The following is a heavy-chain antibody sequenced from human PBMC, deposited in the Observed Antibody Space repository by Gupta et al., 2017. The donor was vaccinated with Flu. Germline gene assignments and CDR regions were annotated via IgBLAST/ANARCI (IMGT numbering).Heavy chain of an antibody. V-gene: IGHV3-73*01. CDR1: GFTFSDSA. Sequence: AASGFTFSDSAMHWVRQASGKGLEWVGRIRSKANKYATSYAASVKGRFTISRDDSKKTAHLQMNSLKTEDTAVYYCTGSPVYAMDVWGRGTKVTVSS. J-gene: IGHJ6*02. D-gene: IGHD2-8*01. CDR2: IRSKANKYAT. CDR3: TGSPVYAMDV.